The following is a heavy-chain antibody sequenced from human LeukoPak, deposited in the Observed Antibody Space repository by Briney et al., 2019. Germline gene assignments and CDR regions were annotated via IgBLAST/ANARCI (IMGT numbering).Heavy chain of an antibody. D-gene: IGHD5-24*01. CDR3: AKDLRRSWRNFDY. CDR2: ISGSGGST. CDR1: GFTFSSYA. V-gene: IGHV3-23*01. J-gene: IGHJ4*02. Sequence: PGASLRLSCAASGFTFSSYAMNWVRQAPGKGLEWVSAISGSGGSTYYADSAKGRFTISRDNSKNTLFLQMNSLRAEDTAVYYCAKDLRRSWRNFDYWGQGTLVTVSS.